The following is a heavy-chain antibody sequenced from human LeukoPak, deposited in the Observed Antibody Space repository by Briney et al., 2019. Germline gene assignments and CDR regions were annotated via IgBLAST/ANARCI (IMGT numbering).Heavy chain of an antibody. CDR1: GFTFRSYH. D-gene: IGHD5-24*01. CDR3: ARDLSGDGHVKFDC. J-gene: IGHJ4*02. V-gene: IGHV3-21*01. Sequence: PGGSLRLSCAASGFTFRSYHMNWVRQAPGKGLELVSSINSVSSSIYCADSVKGRFTISRDNDKSSLFLQMNSLRAEDTAVYYCARDLSGDGHVKFDCWGQGTLVTVSP. CDR2: INSVSSSI.